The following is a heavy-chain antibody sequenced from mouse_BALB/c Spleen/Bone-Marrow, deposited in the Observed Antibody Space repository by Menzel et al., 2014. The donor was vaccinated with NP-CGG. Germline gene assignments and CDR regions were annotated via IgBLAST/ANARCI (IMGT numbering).Heavy chain of an antibody. CDR3: VRYRYDGAMDY. V-gene: IGHV10S3*01. Sequence: EVKLMESGGGLVQPKGSSKLSCAASGFTFNTNAMNWVRQAPGKGLEWVARIRSKSNNYATYYADSVKDRFTISRDDSQSILYLQMNNLKTEDTAMYYCVRYRYDGAMDYWGQGTSVTVSS. D-gene: IGHD2-14*01. CDR2: IRSKSNNYAT. CDR1: GFTFNTNA. J-gene: IGHJ4*01.